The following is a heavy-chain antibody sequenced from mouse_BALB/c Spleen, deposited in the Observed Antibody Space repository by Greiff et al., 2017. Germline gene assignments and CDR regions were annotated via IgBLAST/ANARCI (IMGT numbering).Heavy chain of an antibody. Sequence: EVQVVESGGGLVKPGGSLKLSCAASGFTFSDYYMYWVRQTPEKRLEWVATISDGGSYTYYPDSVKGRFTISRDNAKNNLYLQMSSLKSEDTAMYYCARERELGLFAYWGQGTLVTVSA. D-gene: IGHD4-1*01. V-gene: IGHV5-4*02. CDR3: ARERELGLFAY. CDR1: GFTFSDYY. CDR2: ISDGGSYT. J-gene: IGHJ3*01.